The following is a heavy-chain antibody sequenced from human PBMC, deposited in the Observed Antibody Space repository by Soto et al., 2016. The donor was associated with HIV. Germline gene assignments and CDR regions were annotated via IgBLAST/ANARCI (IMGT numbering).Heavy chain of an antibody. CDR3: ARHKLPVLRYFEWSGDFDY. V-gene: IGHV4-39*01. Sequence: QLQLQESGPGLVKPSETLPLTCTVSGGSVSSNNYYWSWIRQPPGKGLEWIASIYYTATSYYNPSLQSRVIMSVDTSKNEFSLQLTSVTAADTAVYYCARHKLPVLRYFEWSGDFDYWGQGILVTVSS. CDR1: GGSVSSNNYY. D-gene: IGHD3-9*01. CDR2: IYYTATS. J-gene: IGHJ4*02.